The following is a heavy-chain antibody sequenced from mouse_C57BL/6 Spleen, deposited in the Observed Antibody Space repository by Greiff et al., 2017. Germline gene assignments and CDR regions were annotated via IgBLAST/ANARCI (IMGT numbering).Heavy chain of an antibody. CDR1: GYTFTSYW. CDR2: IYPSDSET. Sequence: QVQLQQSGAELVRPGSSVKLSCKASGYTFTSYWMDWVKQRPGQGLEWIGNIYPSDSETHYNQKFKDKATLTVDKSSSTAYMQLSSLTSEDSAVYYCASRDYSNYYFDYWGQGTTLTVSS. D-gene: IGHD2-5*01. J-gene: IGHJ2*01. CDR3: ASRDYSNYYFDY. V-gene: IGHV1-61*01.